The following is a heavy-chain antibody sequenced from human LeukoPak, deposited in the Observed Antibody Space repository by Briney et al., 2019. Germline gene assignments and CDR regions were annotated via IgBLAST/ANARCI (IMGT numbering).Heavy chain of an antibody. D-gene: IGHD1-26*01. CDR1: GYSFTGHY. CDR2: LNPNRGGT. Sequence: ASVTVSCTASGYSFTGHYLHWMRQAPGQGLEWMRWLNPNRGGTNYAQKFQGRVTTTSDTSISTAYMELSSLRFDDTAVYYCARVFSVGSGFDYWGQGTLVTVSS. V-gene: IGHV1-2*02. CDR3: ARVFSVGSGFDY. J-gene: IGHJ4*02.